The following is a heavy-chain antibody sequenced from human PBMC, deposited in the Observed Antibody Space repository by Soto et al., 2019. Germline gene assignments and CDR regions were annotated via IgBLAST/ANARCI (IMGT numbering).Heavy chain of an antibody. V-gene: IGHV3-7*01. Sequence: EVQLVESGGGLVQPGGSLRLSCAASGFTFSSYWMSWVRQAPGKGLEWVANIKQDGSEKYYVDSVKGRFTISRDNAKNSLYLQMNSLRAEDTAVYYCASTPPHSGYDLYYYGMDVWGQGTTVTVSS. CDR1: GFTFSSYW. CDR2: IKQDGSEK. D-gene: IGHD5-12*01. CDR3: ASTPPHSGYDLYYYGMDV. J-gene: IGHJ6*02.